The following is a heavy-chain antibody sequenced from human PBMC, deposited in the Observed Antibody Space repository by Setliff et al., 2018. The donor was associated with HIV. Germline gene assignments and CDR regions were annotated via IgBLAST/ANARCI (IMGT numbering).Heavy chain of an antibody. CDR1: GGIFNTYG. CDR3: ARGPLYGYDRGYFDY. V-gene: IGHV1-69*13. Sequence: ASVKVSCKASGGIFNTYGMNWVRQAPGQGLEWMGGIIPIARAPNYAQKFQDRVTITADEPTTTVYMEVRSLKSEDTALYYCARGPLYGYDRGYFDYWGQGTLVTVSS. J-gene: IGHJ4*02. D-gene: IGHD5-12*01. CDR2: IIPIARAP.